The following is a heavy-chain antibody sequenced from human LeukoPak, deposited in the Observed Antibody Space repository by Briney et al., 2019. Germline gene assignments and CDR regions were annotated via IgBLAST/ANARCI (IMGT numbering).Heavy chain of an antibody. Sequence: GGSLRLSCAASGFTFSSYSMNWVRQAPGKGLEWVSSISSSSSYIYYADSVKGRFTISRDNAKNSLYLQMNSLRAEDTAVYYCAKPLGSGGWENYTPTGRHLGAKGTTVPVP. J-gene: IGHJ6*03. CDR2: ISSSSSYI. V-gene: IGHV3-21*04. CDR1: GFTFSSYS. D-gene: IGHD4-23*01. CDR3: AKPLGSGGWENYTPTGRHL.